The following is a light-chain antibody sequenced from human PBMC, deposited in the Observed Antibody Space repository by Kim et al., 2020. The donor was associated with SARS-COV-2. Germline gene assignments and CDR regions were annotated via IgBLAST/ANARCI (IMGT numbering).Light chain of an antibody. Sequence: SVSPGERATLSCRASQSVGSNLAWYQQKPGQPPRLLIYGASTRATGITSRFSGSGSGKEFTLTISSLQSEDFAVYYCHQYDNWPKTFGQGTKLEI. J-gene: IGKJ2*01. CDR3: HQYDNWPKT. V-gene: IGKV3-15*01. CDR2: GAS. CDR1: QSVGSN.